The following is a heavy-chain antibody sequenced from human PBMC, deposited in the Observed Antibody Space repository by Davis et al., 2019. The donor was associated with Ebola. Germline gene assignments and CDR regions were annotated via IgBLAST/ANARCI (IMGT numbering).Heavy chain of an antibody. CDR1: GFTFADYA. CDR2: IEWHSGGI. Sequence: SLKISCTASGFTFADYAMHWVRQVPGKGLEWVSSIEWHSGGIAYADSVKGRFTISRDNANNSLYLQMNSLRAEDTAFYYCAKDISPRNYYESGHCDYWGQGTQVTVSS. V-gene: IGHV3-9*01. CDR3: AKDISPRNYYESGHCDY. J-gene: IGHJ4*02. D-gene: IGHD3-10*01.